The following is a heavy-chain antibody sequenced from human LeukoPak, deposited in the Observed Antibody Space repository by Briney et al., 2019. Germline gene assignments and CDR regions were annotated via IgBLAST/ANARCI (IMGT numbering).Heavy chain of an antibody. V-gene: IGHV3-30*18. J-gene: IGHJ4*02. D-gene: IGHD6-13*01. CDR2: ISYDGSNK. CDR3: AKEGPIAAAGIDY. CDR1: GFTFSSYG. Sequence: PGRSLRLSCAASGFTFSSYGMHWVRQAPGKGLEWVAVISYDGSNKYYADSVKGRFTISRDNSKNTLYLQMNSLRAEDTAVYYCAKEGPIAAAGIDYWGQGTLVTVSS.